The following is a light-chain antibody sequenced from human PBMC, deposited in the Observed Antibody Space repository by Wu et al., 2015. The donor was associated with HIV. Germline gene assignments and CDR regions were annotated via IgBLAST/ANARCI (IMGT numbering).Light chain of an antibody. CDR3: QQRSSWLLT. CDR2: DAI. J-gene: IGKJ4*01. V-gene: IGKV3-11*01. CDR1: QSVSSY. Sequence: EIVLTQSPATLPLSPGERATLSCRASQSVSSYLAWYQHKPGHAPRLLIYDAINRATGIPARFSGSGSGTDFTLTISSLEPEDFAVYYCQQRSSWLLTFGGGPRWRSN.